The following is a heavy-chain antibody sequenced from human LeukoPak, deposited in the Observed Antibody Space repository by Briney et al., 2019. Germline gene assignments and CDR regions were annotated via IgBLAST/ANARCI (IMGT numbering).Heavy chain of an antibody. CDR2: ISGSGGST. Sequence: GGSLRLSCAASGFTFSSYAMSWVRQAPGKGLEWVSAISGSGGSTYYADSVKGRFTITRDNSKNTLYLQMNSLRAEDTAVYYCANEKYSSSSNWFDPWGQGTLVTASS. J-gene: IGHJ5*02. CDR1: GFTFSSYA. CDR3: ANEKYSSSSNWFDP. V-gene: IGHV3-23*01. D-gene: IGHD6-13*01.